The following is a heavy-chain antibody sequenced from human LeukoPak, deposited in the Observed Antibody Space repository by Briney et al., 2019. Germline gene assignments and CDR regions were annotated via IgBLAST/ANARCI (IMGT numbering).Heavy chain of an antibody. V-gene: IGHV3-53*01. CDR3: AREYYFDY. J-gene: IGHJ4*02. CDR2: IYIGGSK. CDR1: GFTVSSNY. Sequence: GGSLRPSCAASGFTVSSNYMSWVRQAPGKGLEWVSVIYIGGSKYYADSVKGRFTISRDNSKNTLYLQMNSLIAEDTAVYYCAREYYFDYWGQGTLVTVSS.